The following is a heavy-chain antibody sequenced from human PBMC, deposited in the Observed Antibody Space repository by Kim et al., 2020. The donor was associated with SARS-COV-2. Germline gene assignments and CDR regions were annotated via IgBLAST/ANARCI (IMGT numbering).Heavy chain of an antibody. CDR2: INSDETNT. V-gene: IGHV3-64D*06. CDR3: VKGASYYGTGSYYNEPLDC. Sequence: GGSLRLSCSASRFTFSNYAMHWVRQAPGKGLEYISGINSDETNTYYADSVKGRFTISRDNSMNTLFLQMSSLSDDDTAVYYCVKGASYYGTGSYYNEPLDCGGPGTLVTVSS. CDR1: RFTFSNYA. D-gene: IGHD3-10*01. J-gene: IGHJ4*02.